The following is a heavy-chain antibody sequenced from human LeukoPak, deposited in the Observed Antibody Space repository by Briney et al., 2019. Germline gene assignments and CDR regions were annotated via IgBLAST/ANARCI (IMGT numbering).Heavy chain of an antibody. J-gene: IGHJ4*02. D-gene: IGHD4-23*01. CDR2: IYYSGST. CDR3: ASDDYGGNGYYFDY. Sequence: SETLSLTCTVSGGSVSSGSYYWSWIRQPPGKGLEWIVYIYYSGSTNYNSSLKSRVTISVDTSKNQFSLKLSSVTAADTAVYYCASDDYGGNGYYFDYWGQGTLVTVSS. V-gene: IGHV4-61*01. CDR1: GGSVSSGSYY.